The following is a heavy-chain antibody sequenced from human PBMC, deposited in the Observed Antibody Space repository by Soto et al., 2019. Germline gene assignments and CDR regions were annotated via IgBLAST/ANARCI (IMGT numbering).Heavy chain of an antibody. CDR1: GFTFRNFG. J-gene: IGHJ4*02. V-gene: IGHV3-30*03. CDR3: ATAVPPFVVVTASDY. Sequence: LRLSCAASGFTFRNFGMHWVRQAPGKGLEEVAGISYEGTNKYYADSVKGRFTISRDNSKNTLYLQINSLRAEDTAVYYCATAVPPFVVVTASDYWGQGTLVTVSS. CDR2: ISYEGTNK. D-gene: IGHD2-21*02.